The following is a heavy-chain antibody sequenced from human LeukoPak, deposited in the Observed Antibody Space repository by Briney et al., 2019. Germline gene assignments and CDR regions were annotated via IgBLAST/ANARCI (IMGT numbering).Heavy chain of an antibody. D-gene: IGHD4-17*01. CDR1: GGSISSGGYY. CDR2: IYYSGST. CDR3: ARWGDEMTTVTTDAFDI. J-gene: IGHJ3*02. Sequence: SETLSLTCTVSGGSISSGGYYWSWIRQHPGKGLEWIGYIYYSGSTYYNPSLKSRVTISVDTSKNQFSLKLSSVTAADTAVYYCARWGDEMTTVTTDAFDIWGQGTMVTVSS. V-gene: IGHV4-31*03.